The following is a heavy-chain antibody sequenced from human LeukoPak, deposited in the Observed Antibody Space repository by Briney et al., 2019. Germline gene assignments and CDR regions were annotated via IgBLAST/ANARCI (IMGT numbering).Heavy chain of an antibody. CDR2: IRHDGSNI. V-gene: IGHV3-30*02. CDR1: GFTFNSYG. Sequence: GGSLRLSCAASGFTFNSYGMHWVRQAPGKGLEWVAFIRHDGSNINYADSVKGRFTISRDTSKTTLYLQMNSLRAEDTAIYYCAKDARSFGGTYFDYWGQGIQVTVSS. CDR3: AKDARSFGGTYFDY. J-gene: IGHJ4*02. D-gene: IGHD4-23*01.